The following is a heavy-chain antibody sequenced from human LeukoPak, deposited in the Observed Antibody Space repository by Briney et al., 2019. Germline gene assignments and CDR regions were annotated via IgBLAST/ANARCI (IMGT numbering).Heavy chain of an antibody. CDR1: GFTFSSYS. Sequence: GGSLRLSCAASGFTFSSYSMNWVRQAPGKGLEWVSSIISSSSYIYYADSVKGRFTISRDNAKNSLYPQMNSLRAEDTAVYYCARGAYGDYVYPDYWGQGTLVTVSS. J-gene: IGHJ4*02. D-gene: IGHD4-17*01. V-gene: IGHV3-21*01. CDR3: ARGAYGDYVYPDY. CDR2: IISSSSYI.